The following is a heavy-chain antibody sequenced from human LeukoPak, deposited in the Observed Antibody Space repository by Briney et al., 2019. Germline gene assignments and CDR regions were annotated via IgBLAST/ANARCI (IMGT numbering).Heavy chain of an antibody. CDR1: GYSFTSYW. D-gene: IGHD1-26*01. V-gene: IGHV5-51*01. Sequence: GESLKISCKGPGYSFTSYWIGWVRQMPGKGLEWMALVYPGDYDTKYSPSFQGQVTISADKSISTAYLQWSSLKASDTAMYYCARGVGGAREFHYWGQGTLVTVSS. CDR2: VYPGDYDT. CDR3: ARGVGGAREFHY. J-gene: IGHJ4*02.